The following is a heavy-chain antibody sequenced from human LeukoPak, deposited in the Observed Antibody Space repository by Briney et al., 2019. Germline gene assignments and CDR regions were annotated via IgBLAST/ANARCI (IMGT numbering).Heavy chain of an antibody. CDR1: GFTFSSYW. CDR3: ARDFLHLGG. J-gene: IGHJ3*01. D-gene: IGHD3-16*01. CDR2: INTDGSDT. V-gene: IGHV3-74*01. Sequence: PGGSLRLSCAASGFTFSSYWMHWVRQAPGKGLVWVSCINTDGSDTYYADSVKGRFTISRDNAKNTLYLQMSSLRAEDTAVYYCARDFLHLGGWGQGTMVTVSS.